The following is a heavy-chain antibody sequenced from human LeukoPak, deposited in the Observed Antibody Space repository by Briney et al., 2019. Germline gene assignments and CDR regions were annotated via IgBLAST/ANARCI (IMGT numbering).Heavy chain of an antibody. D-gene: IGHD3-9*01. J-gene: IGHJ4*02. CDR1: GGSFSGYY. CDR3: ARRYFDWSGFDY. CDR2: INHSGST. V-gene: IGHV4-34*01. Sequence: SETLSLTCAVYGGSFSGYYWSWIRQPPGKGLEWIGEINHSGSTNYNPSLKSRVTISVDTSKNQFSLKLSSVSAADTAVYYCARRYFDWSGFDYWGQGTLVTVSS.